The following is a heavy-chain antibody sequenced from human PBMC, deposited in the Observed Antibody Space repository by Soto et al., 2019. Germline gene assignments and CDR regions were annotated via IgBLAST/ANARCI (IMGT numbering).Heavy chain of an antibody. CDR2: IYWDGDK. CDR3: ARSTYYYDSSGYGFYYFDY. V-gene: IGHV2-5*02. D-gene: IGHD3-22*01. CDR1: GFSLSTSGVG. J-gene: IGHJ4*02. Sequence: SGPTLVNPTQTLTLTCTFSGFSLSTSGVGVGWIRQPPGKALEWLGPIYWDGDKRYSPSLKSRLTITKDTSKNQVVLTMTNMEPVDTATYYCARSTYYYDSSGYGFYYFDYWGQGTLVTVSS.